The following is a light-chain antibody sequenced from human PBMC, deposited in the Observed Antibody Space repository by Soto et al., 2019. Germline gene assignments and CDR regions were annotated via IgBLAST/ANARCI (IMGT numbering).Light chain of an antibody. J-gene: IGKJ1*01. CDR3: QQSYSTPWT. CDR1: QSISSS. V-gene: IGKV1-39*01. CDR2: AAS. Sequence: DIQMTQSPSSLSASVGDRVTITCRASQSISSSLNWYQQKPGKAPKLLIYAASSLQSRVPSRFSGSGSGTDFTPTISILQPEDFATYYCQQSYSTPWTFGQGTKVEIK.